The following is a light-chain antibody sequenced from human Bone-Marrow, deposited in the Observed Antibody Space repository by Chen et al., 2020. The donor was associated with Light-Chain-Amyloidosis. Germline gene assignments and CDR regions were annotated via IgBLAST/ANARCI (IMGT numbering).Light chain of an antibody. Sequence: SSQLTQPPSVSVSPGQTARITCSGEDLPTKYDYWYQQKPGQAPVLVIHRDNKRPSGISEGFSGSSSGTTATLTISGVQAEDEADYHCQSADSSGTYEVIFGGGTKLTVL. CDR3: QSADSSGTYEVI. V-gene: IGLV3-25*03. CDR1: DLPTKY. J-gene: IGLJ2*01. CDR2: RDN.